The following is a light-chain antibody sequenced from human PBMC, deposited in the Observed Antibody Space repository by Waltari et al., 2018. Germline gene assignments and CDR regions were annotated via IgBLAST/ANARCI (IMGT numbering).Light chain of an antibody. Sequence: IVLTQSPGTLSLSPGESATLSCRASQSVSSSYLAWYQQKPAQAPSVLIYGASSRATGIPDRFSGSGSGTDFPLTISRLEPEDFAVYYCQQYGSSPYTFGQGTKLEIK. CDR2: GAS. CDR1: QSVSSSY. CDR3: QQYGSSPYT. V-gene: IGKV3-20*01. J-gene: IGKJ2*01.